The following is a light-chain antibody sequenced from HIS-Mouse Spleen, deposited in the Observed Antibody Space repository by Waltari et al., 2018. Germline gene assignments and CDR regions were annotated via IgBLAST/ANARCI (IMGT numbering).Light chain of an antibody. V-gene: IGLV3-10*01. CDR2: EDS. CDR1: ALPKKY. Sequence: SYELTQPPSVSVSPGQTARITCSGDALPKKYAYWYQQKSGQAPVLVIYEDSKRPSGIPWGSSGSSSGTMATLTISGAQVEDEADYYCYSTDSSGNHRVFGGGTKLTVL. CDR3: YSTDSSGNHRV. J-gene: IGLJ2*01.